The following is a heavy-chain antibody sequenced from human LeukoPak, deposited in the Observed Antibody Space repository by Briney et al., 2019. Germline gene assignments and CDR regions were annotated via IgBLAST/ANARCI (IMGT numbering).Heavy chain of an antibody. CDR3: ARDKIVGATYFDY. J-gene: IGHJ4*02. V-gene: IGHV3-30*04. CDR2: TSYDGTTE. Sequence: GGTLRLSCVGYGFTLSSYAMHWVRQAPGKGLEWVAVTSYDGTTEHYADSVKGRFTVSRDNSKATLYLQMNSLRAEDTAVYYCARDKIVGATYFDYWGQGTLVTVSS. D-gene: IGHD1-26*01. CDR1: GFTLSSYA.